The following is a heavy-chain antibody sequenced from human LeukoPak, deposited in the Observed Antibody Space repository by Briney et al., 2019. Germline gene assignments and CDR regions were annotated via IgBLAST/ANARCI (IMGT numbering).Heavy chain of an antibody. CDR3: ANSPCSSTSCYDY. Sequence: GGSLRLSCAASGFTLSSYGMHWVRQAPGKGLEGVAFIRYDGSNKYYADSVKGRFTISRDNSKNTLYLQMNSLRAEDTAVYYCANSPCSSTSCYDYWGQGTLVTVSS. D-gene: IGHD2-2*01. CDR1: GFTLSSYG. J-gene: IGHJ4*02. CDR2: IRYDGSNK. V-gene: IGHV3-30*02.